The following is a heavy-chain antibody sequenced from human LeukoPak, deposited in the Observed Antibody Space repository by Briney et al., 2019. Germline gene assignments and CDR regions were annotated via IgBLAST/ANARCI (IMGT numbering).Heavy chain of an antibody. CDR2: ISGSGGDT. CDR1: GFPFSSYA. CDR3: AKTRRVAAAGTVNY. J-gene: IGHJ4*02. Sequence: PGGSLRLSCAASGFPFSSYAMSWVRQAPGKGLEWVSAISGSGGDTNYADSVKGRFTISRDNSKNTLYLQMNSLRAADTAVYYCAKTRRVAAAGTVNYWGQGTLVPVSS. V-gene: IGHV3-23*01. D-gene: IGHD6-13*01.